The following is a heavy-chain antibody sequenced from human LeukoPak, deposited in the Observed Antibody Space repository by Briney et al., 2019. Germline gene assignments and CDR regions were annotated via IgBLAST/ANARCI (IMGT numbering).Heavy chain of an antibody. V-gene: IGHV4-61*08. Sequence: SETLSLTCTVSGGSISTSGYYWAWIRQPPGKGLEWIGYIYYSGSTNYNPSLKSRVTISMDTSKTQFSLKLYSVTAADTALYYCARVAGDYLDYWGQGTLVTVSS. CDR2: IYYSGST. CDR1: GGSISTSGYY. CDR3: ARVAGDYLDY. D-gene: IGHD6-13*01. J-gene: IGHJ4*02.